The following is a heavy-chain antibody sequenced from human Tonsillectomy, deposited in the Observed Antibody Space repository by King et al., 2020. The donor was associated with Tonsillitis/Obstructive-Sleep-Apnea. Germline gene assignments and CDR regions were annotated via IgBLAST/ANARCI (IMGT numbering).Heavy chain of an antibody. CDR2: ISGLGDKT. CDR1: GFTFRSHA. CDR3: AKVSRDGNLVDVSAGKEYYYYYYDMDV. D-gene: IGHD2-2*01. V-gene: IGHV3-23*04. J-gene: IGHJ6*02. Sequence: VQLVESGGGLVQPGGSLRLSCAASGFTFRSHAMSWVRQAPGKGLEWVSRISGLGDKTYYADSVSGRITISRDNSRNTLYLQMNSLRVEDTAVYYCAKVSRDGNLVDVSAGKEYYYYYYDMDVWGQGTTVTVSS.